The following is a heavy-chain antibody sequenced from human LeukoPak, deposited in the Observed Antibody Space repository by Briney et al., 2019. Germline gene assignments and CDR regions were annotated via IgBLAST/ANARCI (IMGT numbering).Heavy chain of an antibody. CDR3: ARDYGGYYGSWNRGDYYYYMDV. CDR2: IKQDESEE. CDR1: GFTFSDYW. Sequence: AGGSLRLPCAASGFTFSDYWMSWVRQAPGKGLEWVANIKQDESEEYYVDSVKGRFTISRDSAKNSLYLQMSSLRAEDTAVYYCARDYGGYYGSWNRGDYYYYMDVWGKGTTVTVSS. D-gene: IGHD3-10*01. V-gene: IGHV3-7*01. J-gene: IGHJ6*03.